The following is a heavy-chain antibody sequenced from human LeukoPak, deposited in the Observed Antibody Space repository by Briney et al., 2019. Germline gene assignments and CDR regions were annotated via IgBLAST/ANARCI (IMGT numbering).Heavy chain of an antibody. D-gene: IGHD2-2*01. CDR3: VRARMEVVVKAADDYYYGMDV. CDR2: MNPNYGNT. Sequence: ASVKVSLKASGYTFPSYDIYWVWQATAQGLEWVGGMNPNYGNTGNAHTFLGRVTMIRNTSISTAYMELSSLRSEDTAVYYCVRARMEVVVKAADDYYYGMDVWGQGTTVTVSS. J-gene: IGHJ6*02. CDR1: GYTFPSYD. V-gene: IGHV1-8*01.